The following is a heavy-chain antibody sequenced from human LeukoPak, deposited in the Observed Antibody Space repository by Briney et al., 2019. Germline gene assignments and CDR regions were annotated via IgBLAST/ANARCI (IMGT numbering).Heavy chain of an antibody. D-gene: IGHD3-10*01. CDR2: ISGSGGST. Sequence: GGSLRLSCAASGFTFSSYAMSWVRQAPGKGLEWVSAISGSGGSTYYADSVKGRFTISRDNSKNTLYLQMNSLRAEDTAVYYCAKDQLLWFGESYTFSYWGQGTLVTVSS. CDR1: GFTFSSYA. J-gene: IGHJ4*02. CDR3: AKDQLLWFGESYTFSY. V-gene: IGHV3-23*01.